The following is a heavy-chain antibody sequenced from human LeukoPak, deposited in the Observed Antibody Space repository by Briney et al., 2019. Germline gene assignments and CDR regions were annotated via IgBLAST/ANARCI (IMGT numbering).Heavy chain of an antibody. CDR2: LNTDGSST. V-gene: IGHV3-74*01. CDR3: ARRRPGYGMDV. CDR1: GFTFSSYW. Sequence: GGSLSLSCAASGFTFSSYWMDWARQAPGKGLVWISRLNTDGSSTGYADSVKGRFTISRDNAKSTLFLQMNSLRAEDTAVYYCARRRPGYGMDVWGQGTTVTVSS. J-gene: IGHJ6*02.